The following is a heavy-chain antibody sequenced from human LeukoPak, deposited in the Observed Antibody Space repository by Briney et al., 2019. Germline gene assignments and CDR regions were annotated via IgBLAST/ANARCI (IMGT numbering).Heavy chain of an antibody. D-gene: IGHD3-22*01. J-gene: IGHJ4*02. CDR1: GFTFSSYA. V-gene: IGHV3-23*01. CDR2: ISGSGGST. Sequence: PGGSLRLSCAASGFTFSSYAMNWVRQAPGKGLEWVSVISGSGGSTYYADSVKGRFTISRDNSKNTLYLQMNSLRAEDTAVYYCAKGAIYSYRYYYDSSGYYYDYWGQGTLVTVSS. CDR3: AKGAIYSYRYYYDSSGYYYDY.